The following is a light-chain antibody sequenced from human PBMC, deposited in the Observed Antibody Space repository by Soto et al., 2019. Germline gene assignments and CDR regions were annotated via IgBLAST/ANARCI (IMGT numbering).Light chain of an antibody. J-gene: IGKJ3*01. CDR2: DAS. Sequence: EIVLTQSPGTLSLSPGERATLSCRASQSVSSSYLAWYQQKPGQAPRLLIYDASRATGIPDRFSGSGSGTDFTLTITRLEPDDLAVYYCQHYGTSALFGPGTKVDI. CDR3: QHYGTSAL. CDR1: QSVSSSY. V-gene: IGKV3-20*01.